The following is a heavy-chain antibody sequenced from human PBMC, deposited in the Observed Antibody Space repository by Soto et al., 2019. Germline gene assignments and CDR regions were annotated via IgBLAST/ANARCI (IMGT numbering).Heavy chain of an antibody. CDR2: IIPIFGTA. J-gene: IGHJ4*02. CDR3: ARGSSGSYYFDY. CDR1: GGTFSSYA. D-gene: IGHD1-26*01. Sequence: SVKVSCKASGGTFSSYAISWVRQAPGQGLEWMGGIIPIFGTANYAQKIQGRVTITADESTSTAYKELSSLRSEDTAVYYCARGSSGSYYFDYWGQGTLVTVSS. V-gene: IGHV1-69*13.